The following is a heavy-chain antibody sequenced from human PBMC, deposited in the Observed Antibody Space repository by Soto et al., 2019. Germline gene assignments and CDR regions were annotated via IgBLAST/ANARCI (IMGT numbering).Heavy chain of an antibody. CDR1: GYTFTSYD. CDR2: MDPNSGNT. CDR3: AIWGYYYDSSGYYRIFDY. V-gene: IGHV1-8*01. J-gene: IGHJ4*02. Sequence: ASVKVSCKASGYTFTSYDINWVRQATGQGLEWMGWMDPNSGNTGYAQKFQGRVTMTRNTSISTAYMELSSLRSEDTAVYYCAIWGYYYDSSGYYRIFDYWGQGTLVTVSS. D-gene: IGHD3-22*01.